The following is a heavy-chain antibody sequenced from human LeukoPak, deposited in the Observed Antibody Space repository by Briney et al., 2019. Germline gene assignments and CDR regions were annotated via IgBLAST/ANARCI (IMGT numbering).Heavy chain of an antibody. Sequence: PSETLSLTCAVYGGSFSSYCWSWIRQPPGKGLEWIGEINHSGSTNYNPSLKSRVTISVDTSKSQFSLKLSSVTAADTAVYYCARAIAAAGIEYFDYWGQGALVTVSS. CDR3: ARAIAAAGIEYFDY. CDR2: INHSGST. V-gene: IGHV4-34*01. J-gene: IGHJ4*02. D-gene: IGHD6-13*01. CDR1: GGSFSSYC.